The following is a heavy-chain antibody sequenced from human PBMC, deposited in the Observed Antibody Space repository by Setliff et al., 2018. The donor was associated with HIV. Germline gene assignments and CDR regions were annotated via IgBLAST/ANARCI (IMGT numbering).Heavy chain of an antibody. CDR3: AKTSVGATGLYAFDI. D-gene: IGHD1-26*01. V-gene: IGHV4-39*02. CDR1: GGSISTTSYY. CDR2: VYYSGRT. Sequence: PSETLSLTCTVSGGSISTTSYYWGWIRQPPGKGLEWIGSVYYSGRTYYNPSLKSRVTISVDTSKNHFYLKMSSVTAADTAMYYCAKTSVGATGLYAFDIWGQGTMVTV. J-gene: IGHJ3*02.